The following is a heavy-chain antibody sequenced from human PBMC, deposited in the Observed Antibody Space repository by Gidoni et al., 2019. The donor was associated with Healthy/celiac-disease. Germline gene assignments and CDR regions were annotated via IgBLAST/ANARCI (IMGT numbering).Heavy chain of an antibody. J-gene: IGHJ4*02. CDR2: IYTSGST. V-gene: IGHV4-61*02. CDR1: GGSISSGSYY. CDR3: ARVWGLEYYFDY. D-gene: IGHD3-16*01. Sequence: QVQLQESGPGLVKPSQTLSLTCTVSGGSISSGSYYWIWLRPPAGKGLEWIGRIYTSGSTNYNPALKSRVTISVDTSKNQCSLKLSSVTAADTAVDYCARVWGLEYYFDYWGQGTLVTVSS.